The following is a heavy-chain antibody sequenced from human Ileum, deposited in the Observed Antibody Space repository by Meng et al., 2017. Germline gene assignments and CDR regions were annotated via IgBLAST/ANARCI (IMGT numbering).Heavy chain of an antibody. D-gene: IGHD1-14*01. CDR1: GVSVNSGFYY. CDR2: FHHSGSA. CDR3: TGGPDSAKSGY. V-gene: IGHV4-61*01. J-gene: IGHJ4*02. Sequence: LPQPGPGLVRPSETLYLSSPASGVSVNSGFYYWNWVRQPPGKGLEFIGSFHHSGSAHYNASLEARVTMSLDTSKNQFSLRLTSVTAADSALYYCTGGPDSAKSGYWGQGTLVTVSS.